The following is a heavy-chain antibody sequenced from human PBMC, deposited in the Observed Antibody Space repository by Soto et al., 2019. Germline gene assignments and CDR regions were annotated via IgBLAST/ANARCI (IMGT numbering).Heavy chain of an antibody. CDR3: VRDGTKTLREWFDS. CDR2: IYATGTT. D-gene: IGHD1-1*01. CDR1: GASISGFH. Sequence: XETLSLPCTVSGASISGFHWSWIRKSAGKGLEWIGRIYATGTTDYNPSLKSRVMMSVDTSKKQFSLKLRSVTAADTAVYYCVRDGTKTLREWFDSWGQGISVTVSS. V-gene: IGHV4-4*07. J-gene: IGHJ5*01.